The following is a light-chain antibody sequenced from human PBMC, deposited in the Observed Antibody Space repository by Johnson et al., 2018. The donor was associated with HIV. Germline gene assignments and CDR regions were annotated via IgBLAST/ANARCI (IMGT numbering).Light chain of an antibody. CDR3: GTWDTSLSAGHV. V-gene: IGLV1-51*01. Sequence: QSVLTQSPSVSAAPGQKVTISCSGSSSNIGNNYVSWYQHLPGTAPRLLIYDDIKRPSGIPDRFSGSKSGTSATLGITGLQTGYEAEYYCGTWDTSLSAGHVFGTGTKVTGL. J-gene: IGLJ1*01. CDR2: DDI. CDR1: SSNIGNNY.